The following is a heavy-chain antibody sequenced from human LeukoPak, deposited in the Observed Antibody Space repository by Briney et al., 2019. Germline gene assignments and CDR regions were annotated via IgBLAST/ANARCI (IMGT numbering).Heavy chain of an antibody. D-gene: IGHD6-19*01. CDR2: IYYSGST. V-gene: IGHV4-59*01. J-gene: IGHJ4*02. Sequence: SETLSLTCTVSGGSISGYYWSWIRQPPGKGLEWIGYIYYSGSTNYNPSLKSRVTISVDTSKNQFSLKLSSVTAADTALYYCARGGYTSGWSHLDFWGQGTLVTVSS. CDR3: ARGGYTSGWSHLDF. CDR1: GGSISGYY.